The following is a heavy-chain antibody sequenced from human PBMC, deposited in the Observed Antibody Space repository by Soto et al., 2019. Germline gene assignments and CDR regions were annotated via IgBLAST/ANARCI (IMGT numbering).Heavy chain of an antibody. V-gene: IGHV4-4*02. CDR2: IYHSGST. CDR1: GGSISSSNW. CDR3: ARVDTMVLGGLDYYCMDV. D-gene: IGHD3-10*01. Sequence: QVQLQESGPGLVKTSGTLSLTCAVSGGSISSSNWWRWVRQPPGKGLEWIGEIYHSGSTNYNPSLKSRVTISVDKSQNQFYLKLSSGTAADTAVYYCARVDTMVLGGLDYYCMDVWGQGTTVTVAS. J-gene: IGHJ6*02.